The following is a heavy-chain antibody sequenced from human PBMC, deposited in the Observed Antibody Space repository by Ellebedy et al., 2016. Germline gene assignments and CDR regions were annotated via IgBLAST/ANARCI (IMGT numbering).Heavy chain of an antibody. V-gene: IGHV3-64*01. CDR2: ISSNGGST. Sequence: GGSLRLSCAASGFTFSSYAMYWLRQAPGKGLEYVSTISSNGGSTYYANSVKGRFTISRDNSKNTLYLQMGSLRAEDMAVYYCARGYNSALDIWGQGTMVSVPS. D-gene: IGHD5-18*01. J-gene: IGHJ3*02. CDR1: GFTFSSYA. CDR3: ARGYNSALDI.